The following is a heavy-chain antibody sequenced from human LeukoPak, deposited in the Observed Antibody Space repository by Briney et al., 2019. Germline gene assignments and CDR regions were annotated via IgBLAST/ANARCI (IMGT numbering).Heavy chain of an antibody. CDR2: MNCDSGNT. V-gene: IGHV1-8*01. D-gene: IGHD4-17*01. CDR3: ATRFARIRTDYGDYVRKQIDY. CDR1: GYTFSNYD. Sequence: ASVKVSCKASGYTFSNYDINWVRQATGKGLEWMGWMNCDSGNTGYAQKFQGRVTMTMNTSISTAYMELSSLRSEDTAVYYCATRFARIRTDYGDYVRKQIDYWGQGTLVTVSS. J-gene: IGHJ4*02.